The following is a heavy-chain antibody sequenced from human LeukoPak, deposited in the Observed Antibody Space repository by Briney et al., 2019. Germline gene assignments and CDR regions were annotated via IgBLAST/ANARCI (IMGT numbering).Heavy chain of an antibody. J-gene: IGHJ6*02. D-gene: IGHD6-13*01. Sequence: PSETLSLTCAVYGGSFSGYYWSWIRQPPGKGLEWIGEINHSGSTNYNPSLKNRVTISVDTSKNQFSLKLSSVTAADTAVYYCASGRKQQLATNHYYYYGMDVWGQGTTVTVSS. V-gene: IGHV4-34*01. CDR1: GGSFSGYY. CDR3: ASGRKQQLATNHYYYYGMDV. CDR2: INHSGST.